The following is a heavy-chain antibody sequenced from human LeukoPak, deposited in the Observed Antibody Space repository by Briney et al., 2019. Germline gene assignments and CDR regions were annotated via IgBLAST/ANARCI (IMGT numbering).Heavy chain of an antibody. J-gene: IGHJ4*02. Sequence: GGSLRLSCAASGFTFSSCGMHWVRQAPGQGLEWVAVIWSDGSKKYHADSVKGRFTISRDNTKNMLYLQMNSLRAEDTAIYYCVRVGTDSIGSYPDYWGQGTLVTVTS. CDR3: VRVGTDSIGSYPDY. D-gene: IGHD3-22*01. CDR1: GFTFSSCG. V-gene: IGHV3-33*01. CDR2: IWSDGSKK.